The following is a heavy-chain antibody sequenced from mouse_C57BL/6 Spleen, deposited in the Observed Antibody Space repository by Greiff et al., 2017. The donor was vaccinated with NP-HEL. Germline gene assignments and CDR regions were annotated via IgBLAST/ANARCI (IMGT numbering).Heavy chain of an antibody. Sequence: EVKLQESGPELVKPGASVKIPCKASGYTFTDYNMDWVKQSHGKSLEWIGDINPNNGGTIYNQKFKGKATLTVDKSSSTAYMELRSLTSEDTAVYYCARSGNYYGSSYDYYAMDYWGQGTSVTVSS. D-gene: IGHD1-1*01. CDR2: INPNNGGT. V-gene: IGHV1-18*01. CDR1: GYTFTDYN. J-gene: IGHJ4*01. CDR3: ARSGNYYGSSYDYYAMDY.